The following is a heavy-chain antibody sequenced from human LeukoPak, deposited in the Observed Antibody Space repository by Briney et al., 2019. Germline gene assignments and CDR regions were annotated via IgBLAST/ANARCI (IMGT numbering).Heavy chain of an antibody. J-gene: IGHJ4*02. CDR2: ITPSVDTT. CDR3: VREESGGYFDY. V-gene: IGHV1-46*01. D-gene: IGHD2-8*02. CDR1: GYTFTSYG. Sequence: GASVKASCKASGYTFTSYGITWVRQAPGQGLEWVGRITPSVDTTNYAQKFRDRVTMTRDTSTSTVYMELSSLRSEDTAVYHCVREESGGYFDYWGQGTLVTVSS.